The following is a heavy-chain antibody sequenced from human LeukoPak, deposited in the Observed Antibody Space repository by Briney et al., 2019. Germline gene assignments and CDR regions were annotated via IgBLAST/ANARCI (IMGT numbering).Heavy chain of an antibody. CDR3: ASRVRGYYPYYFDY. CDR1: GGSISSFY. J-gene: IGHJ4*02. CDR2: IYHSGSI. V-gene: IGHV4-59*01. D-gene: IGHD3-22*01. Sequence: SETLSLTRTVSGGSISSFYWNWIRQPPGKGLEWIGYIYHSGSIKYNPSLNSRVSISLDTSKNQFSLQLSSVTAADTAVYYCASRVRGYYPYYFDYWGQGSLVTVSS.